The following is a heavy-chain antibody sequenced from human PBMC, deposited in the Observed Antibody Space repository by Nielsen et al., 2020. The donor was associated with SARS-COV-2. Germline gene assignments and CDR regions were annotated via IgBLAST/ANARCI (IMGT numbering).Heavy chain of an antibody. CDR2: INPNTGNT. Sequence: ASVKVSCKASGYTFTGYYIHWVRQAPGQGLEWMGWINPNTGNTKYAQKFQDWVTMTRDTSINTAYIELSRLRSDDMAVYFCARRGHDNSGYYCDYWGQGTLVTVSS. CDR1: GYTFTGYY. CDR3: ARRGHDNSGYYCDY. J-gene: IGHJ4*02. D-gene: IGHD3-22*01. V-gene: IGHV1-2*04.